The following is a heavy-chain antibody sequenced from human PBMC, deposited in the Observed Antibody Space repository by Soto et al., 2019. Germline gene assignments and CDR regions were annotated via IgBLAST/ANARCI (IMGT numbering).Heavy chain of an antibody. CDR3: ARGASRHYDFWSGSSPQFGY. CDR2: MNPNSGNT. V-gene: IGHV1-8*01. D-gene: IGHD3-3*01. CDR1: GYTFTSYD. J-gene: IGHJ4*02. Sequence: ASVKVSCKASGYTFTSYDINWVRQATGQGLEWMGWMNPNSGNTGYAQKFQGRVTMTRSTSISTAYMELSSLRSEDTAVYYCARGASRHYDFWSGSSPQFGYWGQGTLVTVSS.